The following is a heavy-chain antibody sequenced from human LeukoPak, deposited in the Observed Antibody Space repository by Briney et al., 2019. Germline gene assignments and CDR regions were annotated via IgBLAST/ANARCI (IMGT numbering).Heavy chain of an antibody. CDR3: ARLVRGQWLVLDY. D-gene: IGHD6-19*01. CDR1: GGSFSGYY. Sequence: PSETLSLTCAVYGGSFSGYYWSWIRQPPGKGLEWIGEINHSGSTNYNPSLKSRVTISVDMSKNQFSLKLRSVTAADTAVYYCARLVRGQWLVLDYWGQGTLVTVPS. CDR2: INHSGST. J-gene: IGHJ4*02. V-gene: IGHV4-34*01.